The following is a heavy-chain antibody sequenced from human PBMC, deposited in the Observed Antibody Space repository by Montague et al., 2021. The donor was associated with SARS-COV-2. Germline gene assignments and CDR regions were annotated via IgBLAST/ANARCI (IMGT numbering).Heavy chain of an antibody. CDR2: VNQSGTT. Sequence: SETLSLTCAVYGGPLGDYYWDWIRQPPGKGLEWIGEVNQSGTTIYNPSVKSGVTISEDTSKNQFYLRLNPVTAADTAVYYCASGRRPVVVPGAGLAGRAFDIWGQGTMVTVPS. CDR3: ASGRRPVVVPGAGLAGRAFDI. CDR1: GGPLGDYY. J-gene: IGHJ3*02. D-gene: IGHD2-2*01. V-gene: IGHV4-34*01.